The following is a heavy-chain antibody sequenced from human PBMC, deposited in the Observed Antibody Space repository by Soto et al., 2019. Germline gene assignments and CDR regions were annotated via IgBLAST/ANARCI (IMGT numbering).Heavy chain of an antibody. Sequence: QVQLVQSGAEVKKPGSSVKVSCKASGGTFSSYTISWVRQAPGQGLEWMGRIIPILGIANYAQKFQGRVTITADKSTSTAYMELSSLRSEDTAVYYCARVIGSMEYFDYWGQGTLVTVSS. CDR1: GGTFSSYT. J-gene: IGHJ4*02. CDR2: IIPILGIA. V-gene: IGHV1-69*02. D-gene: IGHD2-2*01. CDR3: ARVIGSMEYFDY.